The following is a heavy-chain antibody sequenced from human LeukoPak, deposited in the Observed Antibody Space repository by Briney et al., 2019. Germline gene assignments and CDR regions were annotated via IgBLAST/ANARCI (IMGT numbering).Heavy chain of an antibody. Sequence: ASVKVSCKASGYTFTSYGISWVRQAPGQGLEWMGWISAYNGNTNYAQKLQGRVTMTTDTSTSTAYMELRSLRSDDTAVYYCARVVYDFWSGYYYYYYYYMDVWGKGTTVTVSS. J-gene: IGHJ6*03. V-gene: IGHV1-18*01. CDR2: ISAYNGNT. D-gene: IGHD3-3*01. CDR3: ARVVYDFWSGYYYYYYYYMDV. CDR1: GYTFTSYG.